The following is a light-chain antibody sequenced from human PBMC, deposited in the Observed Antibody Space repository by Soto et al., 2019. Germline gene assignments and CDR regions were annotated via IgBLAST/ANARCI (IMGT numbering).Light chain of an antibody. Sequence: IVLTQPPAPLSLSPGDIANLYCRASQSVIRYLAWYQQRPGQAPRLLIYDASYRATGIPARFSGSGSGTDFTLTIIRLEPEDFAVYYCQHRFNWPWTFGQGTKVDIK. V-gene: IGKV3-11*01. CDR1: QSVIRY. CDR2: DAS. CDR3: QHRFNWPWT. J-gene: IGKJ1*01.